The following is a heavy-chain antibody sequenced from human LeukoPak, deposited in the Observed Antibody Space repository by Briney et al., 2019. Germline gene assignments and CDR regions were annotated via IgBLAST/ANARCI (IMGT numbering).Heavy chain of an antibody. Sequence: GGSLRLSCAASGFTFDDYGMSWVRQAPGKGLEWVSGINWNGGNTAYADSVKGRFTISRDNAKDSLYLQMNSLRAEDTALYYCARGGYYYDSSDHYFDYWGQGTLVTVSS. V-gene: IGHV3-20*04. D-gene: IGHD3-22*01. J-gene: IGHJ4*02. CDR2: INWNGGNT. CDR1: GFTFDDYG. CDR3: ARGGYYYDSSDHYFDY.